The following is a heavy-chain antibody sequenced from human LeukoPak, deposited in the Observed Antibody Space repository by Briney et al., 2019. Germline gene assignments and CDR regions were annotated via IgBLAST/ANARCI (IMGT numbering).Heavy chain of an antibody. CDR3: ARPILTGHTYAFDI. CDR1: GGTFSSYA. J-gene: IGHJ3*02. CDR2: IIPIFGTA. Sequence: SVKVSCKASGGTFSSYAISWVRQAPGQGLEWMGGIIPIFGTANYAQKFQGRVTITADKSTSTAYMEPSSLRSEDTAVYYCARPILTGHTYAFDIWGQGTMVTVSS. V-gene: IGHV1-69*06. D-gene: IGHD3-9*01.